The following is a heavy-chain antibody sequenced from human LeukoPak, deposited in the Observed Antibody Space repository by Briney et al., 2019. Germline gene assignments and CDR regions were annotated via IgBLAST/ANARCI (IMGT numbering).Heavy chain of an antibody. V-gene: IGHV3-74*01. Sequence: GGSLRLSCAVSGFTFSSYSMEWVRQAPGKGLVWVSRIKTDGRTTNYADSVKGRFTISRDNAKNTLYLQMNSLRDEDTAVYYCTTDLDFKLDYWGQGTLVTVSS. D-gene: IGHD3-9*01. CDR3: TTDLDFKLDY. J-gene: IGHJ4*02. CDR2: IKTDGRTT. CDR1: GFTFSSYS.